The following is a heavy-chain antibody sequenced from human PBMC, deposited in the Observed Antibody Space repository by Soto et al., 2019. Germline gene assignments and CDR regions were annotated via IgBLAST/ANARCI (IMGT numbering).Heavy chain of an antibody. CDR2: VSHDGRNT. CDR3: ARGGRQGLVTSDFNN. V-gene: IGHV3-30*03. Sequence: VQLVESGGGVVQPGRSLRLSCAASGFTFSDYAMHWVRQAPGKGLEWVAVVSHDGRNTHYADSVKGRFTISRDSAKNTVALERTSLRAEDRAVYYCARGGRQGLVTSDFNNWGQGALVTVSS. CDR1: GFTFSDYA. D-gene: IGHD6-19*01. J-gene: IGHJ4*02.